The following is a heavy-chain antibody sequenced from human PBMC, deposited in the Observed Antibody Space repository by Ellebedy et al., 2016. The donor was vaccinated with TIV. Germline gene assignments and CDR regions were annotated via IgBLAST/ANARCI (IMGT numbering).Heavy chain of an antibody. V-gene: IGHV3-23*01. CDR2: IGGSGNRA. D-gene: IGHD2-15*01. CDR1: GFTFSTYA. Sequence: GESLKISRAGAGFTFSTYAMHWVRQAPGKGLEWVSAIGGSGNRANYADSVKGRFTISRDNSKNTVYLQMNNLRVEDTAVYYCARDRHCIGGTCYSVWGQGTLVTVPS. CDR3: ARDRHCIGGTCYSV. J-gene: IGHJ4*02.